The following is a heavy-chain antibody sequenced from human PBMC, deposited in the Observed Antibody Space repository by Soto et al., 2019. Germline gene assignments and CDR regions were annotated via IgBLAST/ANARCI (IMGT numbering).Heavy chain of an antibody. CDR1: GGSISSYY. CDR3: ARLGGVAIHRDLNYYYYGMDV. V-gene: IGHV4-59*01. J-gene: IGHJ6*02. D-gene: IGHD3-16*01. Sequence: SETLSLTCTVSGGSISSYYWSWIRQPPGKGLEWIGYIYYSGSTNYNPSLKSRVTISVDTSKNQFSLKLSSVTAADTAVYYCARLGGVAIHRDLNYYYYGMDVWGQGTTVTVSS. CDR2: IYYSGST.